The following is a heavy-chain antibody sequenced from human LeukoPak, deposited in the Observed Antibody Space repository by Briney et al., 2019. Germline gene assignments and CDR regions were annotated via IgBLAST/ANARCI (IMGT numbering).Heavy chain of an antibody. CDR1: GGSISSGDYY. V-gene: IGHV4-30-4*01. CDR2: IYYSGST. Sequence: SETLSLTCTVSGGSISSGDYYWSWIRQPPGKGLEWIGYIYYSGSTYYNPSLKSRVTISVDTSKNQFSLKLSSVTAADTAVYYCARDASGYDSDYFDYWGQGTLVTVSS. D-gene: IGHD5-12*01. J-gene: IGHJ4*02. CDR3: ARDASGYDSDYFDY.